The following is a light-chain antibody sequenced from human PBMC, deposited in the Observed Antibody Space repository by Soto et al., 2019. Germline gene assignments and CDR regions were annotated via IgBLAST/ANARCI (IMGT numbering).Light chain of an antibody. CDR2: AAS. J-gene: IGKJ5*01. V-gene: IGKV3D-15*03. CDR1: LSVYSS. Sequence: EIVMTQSPATLSVSPVEIATLSCRASLSVYSSLARYQQKPGQAPRLLIYAASMRATGIPARFSGSGSGTEFSLTISNLQSEDSAVYYCQQYNNWPPFTFGQGTRLEIK. CDR3: QQYNNWPPFT.